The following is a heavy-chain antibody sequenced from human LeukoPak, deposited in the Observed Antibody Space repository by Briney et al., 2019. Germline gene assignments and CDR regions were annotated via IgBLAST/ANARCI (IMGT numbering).Heavy chain of an antibody. CDR1: GGSISSYY. V-gene: IGHV4-59*01. D-gene: IGHD1-26*01. CDR2: IYYSGST. CDR3: ARGKWDLESGEAFDI. Sequence: NPSETLSLTCTVSGGSISSYYWSWIRQPPGKGLEYIGYIYYSGSTNYNPSLKSRVTISLDTSKNQFSLKLSSVTAADTAVYYCARGKWDLESGEAFDIWGQGTMVTVSS. J-gene: IGHJ3*02.